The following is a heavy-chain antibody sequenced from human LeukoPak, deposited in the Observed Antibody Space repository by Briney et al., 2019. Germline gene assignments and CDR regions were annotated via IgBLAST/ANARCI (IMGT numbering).Heavy chain of an antibody. D-gene: IGHD5-12*01. CDR1: GGSISGYY. CDR3: ARGPNSGYGRFDY. V-gene: IGHV4-59*01. Sequence: SETLSLTCSVSGGSISGYYWSWLRQPPGRGLEWIGYFHYSGSTTYNPSLKGRVTISVDTSENHFSLKLSSVTAADTAVYYCARGPNSGYGRFDYWGQGTLVTVSS. J-gene: IGHJ4*02. CDR2: FHYSGST.